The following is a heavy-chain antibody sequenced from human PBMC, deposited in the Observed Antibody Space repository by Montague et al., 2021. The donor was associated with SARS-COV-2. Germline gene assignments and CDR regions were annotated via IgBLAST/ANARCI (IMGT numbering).Heavy chain of an antibody. Sequence: SETLSLTCAVSGGSISSSNWWSWVRQPPGRGLEWIGEIYHSGSTNYNPSLKSRVTISVDKSKNQFSLKLSSVTAADTAVYYCARRYCSSTSCSNWFDPWGQGTLVTVSS. CDR3: ARRYCSSTSCSNWFDP. V-gene: IGHV4-4*02. D-gene: IGHD2-2*01. J-gene: IGHJ5*02. CDR1: GGSISSSNW. CDR2: IYHSGST.